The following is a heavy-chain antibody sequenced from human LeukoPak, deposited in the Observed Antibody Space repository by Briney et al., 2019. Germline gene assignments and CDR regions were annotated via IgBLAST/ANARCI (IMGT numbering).Heavy chain of an antibody. CDR2: IKQDGSEK. CDR1: GFTFSSYW. V-gene: IGHV3-7*01. J-gene: IGHJ4*02. D-gene: IGHD2-8*01. Sequence: PGGSLRLSCAVSGFTFSSYWMNWVRPAPGKGLAWVANIKQDGSEKNYVDSVKGRFTISRDNAKSSLFLQMNDLRAEDTAVYYCAKGGRGNGEVYWGQGTLVTVSS. CDR3: AKGGRGNGEVY.